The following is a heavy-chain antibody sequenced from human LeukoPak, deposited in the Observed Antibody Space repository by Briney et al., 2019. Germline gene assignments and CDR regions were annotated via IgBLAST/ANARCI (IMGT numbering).Heavy chain of an antibody. CDR2: ISSSSSTI. V-gene: IGHV3-48*01. D-gene: IGHD3-10*01. CDR1: GFTFSSYS. J-gene: IGHJ4*02. CDR3: ARGEREPVVRGVSRFDY. Sequence: GGSLRLSCAASGFTFSSYSMNWVRQAPGKGLEWVSYISSSSSTIYYADSVKGRFTISRDNAKNSLYLQMNSLRAEDTAVYYCARGEREPVVRGVSRFDYWGQGTLVTVSS.